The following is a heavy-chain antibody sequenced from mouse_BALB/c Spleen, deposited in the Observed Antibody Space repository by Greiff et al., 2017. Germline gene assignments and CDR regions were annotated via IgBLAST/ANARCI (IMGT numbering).Heavy chain of an antibody. D-gene: IGHD3-2*02. J-gene: IGHJ3*01. CDR3: ARDQEFAY. Sequence: EVKLMESGPGLVKPSQSLSLTCSVTGYFITSGYYWNWIRQFPGNKLEWMGYISYDGSNNYNPSLKNRISITRDTSKNQFFLKLNSVTTEDTATYYCARDQEFAYWGQGTLVTVSA. CDR1: GYFITSGYY. CDR2: ISYDGSN. V-gene: IGHV3-6*02.